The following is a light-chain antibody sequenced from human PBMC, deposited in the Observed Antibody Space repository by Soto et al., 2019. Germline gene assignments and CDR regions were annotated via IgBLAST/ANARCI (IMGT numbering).Light chain of an antibody. J-gene: IGKJ2*01. CDR1: QSVNSNY. CDR3: QHYDGSPRT. Sequence: ETVLTQSPGTVSLSPGERATLSCRTSQSVNSNYLAWYQQKPGQAPRLLIYGVFNRATGIPDRFSGGGSGTDFTLTISGLEPEDSAVYYCQHYDGSPRTFGQGTKLEIK. CDR2: GVF. V-gene: IGKV3-20*01.